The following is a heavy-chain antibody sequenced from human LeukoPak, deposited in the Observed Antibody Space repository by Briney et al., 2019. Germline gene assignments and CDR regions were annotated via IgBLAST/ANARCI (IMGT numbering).Heavy chain of an antibody. J-gene: IGHJ4*02. V-gene: IGHV3-23*01. D-gene: IGHD3-16*01. CDR2: ITSSGAAT. Sequence: GGSLRLSCAASGFTFSSYAMSWVRQAPGKGLEWVSSITSSGAATYYADSVKGRFTISRDNSDNTLYLQMNSLRAEDTAVYYCAKDPHLGYFDYWGQGTLVTVSS. CDR3: AKDPHLGYFDY. CDR1: GFTFSSYA.